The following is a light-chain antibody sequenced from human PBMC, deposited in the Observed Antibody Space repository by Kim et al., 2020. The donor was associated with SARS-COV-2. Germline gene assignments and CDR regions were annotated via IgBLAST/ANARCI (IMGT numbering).Light chain of an antibody. Sequence: ASVGNGVTITCPASQAIRNDLGWYQQKPGKAPKCLIYGAAILQSGVPSRFSGSGSGTEFTLTISSLQPVDFATYFCVQQSGHPRTFGQGTKVDIK. CDR1: QAIRND. V-gene: IGKV1-17*01. J-gene: IGKJ1*01. CDR3: VQQSGHPRT. CDR2: GAA.